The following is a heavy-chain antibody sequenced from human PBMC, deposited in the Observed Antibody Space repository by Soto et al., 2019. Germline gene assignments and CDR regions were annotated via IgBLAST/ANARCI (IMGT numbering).Heavy chain of an antibody. D-gene: IGHD3-10*01. CDR3: ARDLTMVRGVIIGHDAFDI. CDR2: INPSGGST. V-gene: IGHV1-46*01. J-gene: IGHJ3*02. Sequence: ASVKVSCTASGYTFTSYYMHWVRQAPGQGLEWMGIINPSGGSTSYAQKFQGRVTMTRDTSTSTVYMELSSLRSEDTAVYYCARDLTMVRGVIIGHDAFDIWGQGTMVTVSS. CDR1: GYTFTSYY.